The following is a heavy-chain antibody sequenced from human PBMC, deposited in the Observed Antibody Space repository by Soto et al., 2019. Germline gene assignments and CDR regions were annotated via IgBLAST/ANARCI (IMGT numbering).Heavy chain of an antibody. CDR1: GFPFNSSE. J-gene: IGHJ6*04. V-gene: IGHV3-48*03. CDR2: INSCGGAK. CDR3: VTTEWSSTSCLTSYYYDGFEF. D-gene: IGHD3-10*01. Sequence: WGSLRLSCVASGFPFNSSEMNWVRQAPGKGLEWVSYINSCGGAKYYADSVQGRFTISRDNAKNSLYLQMNSLRAEETGIYYFVTTEWSSTSCLTSYYYDGFEFWGTGNMVTV.